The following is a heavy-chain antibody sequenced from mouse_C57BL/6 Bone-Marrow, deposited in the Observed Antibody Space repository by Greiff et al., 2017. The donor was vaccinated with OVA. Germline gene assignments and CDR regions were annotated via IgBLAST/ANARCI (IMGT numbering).Heavy chain of an antibody. CDR3: ARAPLLRYWYFDV. V-gene: IGHV5-4*03. J-gene: IGHJ1*03. Sequence: EVNLVESGGGLVKPGGSLKLSCAASGFTFSSYAMSWVRQTPEKRLEWVATISDGGSYTYYPDNVKGRFTISRDNAKNNLYLQMSHLKSEDTAMYYCARAPLLRYWYFDVWGTGTTVTVSS. CDR1: GFTFSSYA. CDR2: ISDGGSYT. D-gene: IGHD1-2*01.